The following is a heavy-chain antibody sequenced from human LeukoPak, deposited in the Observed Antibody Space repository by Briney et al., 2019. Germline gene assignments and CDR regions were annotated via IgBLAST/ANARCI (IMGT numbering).Heavy chain of an antibody. CDR3: ARNDGTYGLPFEI. Sequence: ASVKVSCKASGYTLSSYDMSWVRQAPGQGLEWMGWINVYNGNTKYAQKIQGRVTMTTDSSTNTAYMYLRRLRSDDTAVYYCARNDGTYGLPFEIWGQGTMVTVSS. V-gene: IGHV1-18*01. CDR2: INVYNGNT. CDR1: GYTLSSYD. J-gene: IGHJ3*02. D-gene: IGHD3-22*01.